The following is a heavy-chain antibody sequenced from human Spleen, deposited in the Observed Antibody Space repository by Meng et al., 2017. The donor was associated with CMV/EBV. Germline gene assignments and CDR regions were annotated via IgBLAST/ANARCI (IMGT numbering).Heavy chain of an antibody. Sequence: GSLRLSCTVSGGSISSSSYYWGWIRQPPGKGLEWIGEINHSGSTNYNPSLKSRVTISVDTSKNQFSLKLSSVTAADTAVYYCARLTTKGYYYYYGMDVWGQGTTVTVSS. CDR3: ARLTTKGYYYYYGMDV. CDR1: GGSISSSSYY. CDR2: INHSGST. V-gene: IGHV4-39*07. J-gene: IGHJ6*02. D-gene: IGHD4-17*01.